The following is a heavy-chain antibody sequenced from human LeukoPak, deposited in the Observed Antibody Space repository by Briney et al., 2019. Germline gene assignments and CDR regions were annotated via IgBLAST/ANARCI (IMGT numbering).Heavy chain of an antibody. V-gene: IGHV3-74*01. D-gene: IGHD1-26*01. J-gene: IGHJ4*02. CDR1: GFTFSSYW. CDR2: INSDGSST. CDR3: ARGAKWAYYFDY. Sequence: GGSLRLSCAASGFTFSSYWMHWVRQAPGKGLVWVSRINSDGSSTNYADSVKGRFTISRDNAKDTLYLHMNSLTAEDTAVYYCARGAKWAYYFDYWGQGTLVTVSS.